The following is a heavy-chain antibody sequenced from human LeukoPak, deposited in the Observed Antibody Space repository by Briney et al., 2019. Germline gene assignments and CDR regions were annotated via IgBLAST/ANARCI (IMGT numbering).Heavy chain of an antibody. CDR2: IYYSGST. CDR3: ARGAGGITMVRGKNWFDP. J-gene: IGHJ5*02. CDR1: GGSISSGGYY. D-gene: IGHD3-10*01. Sequence: SQTLSLTCTVSGGSISSGGYYWSWIRQHPGKGLEWIGYIYYSGSTYYNPSLKSRVTISVDTSKNQLSLKLSSVTAADTAVYYCARGAGGITMVRGKNWFDPWGQGTLVTVSS. V-gene: IGHV4-31*03.